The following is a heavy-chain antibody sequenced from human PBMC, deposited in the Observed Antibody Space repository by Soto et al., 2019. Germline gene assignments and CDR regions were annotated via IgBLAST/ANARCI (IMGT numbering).Heavy chain of an antibody. V-gene: IGHV1-69*13. CDR1: GGTFSSYA. Sequence: SVKVSCKASGGTFSSYAISWVRQAPGQGLEWMGGIIPIFGTANYAQKFQGRVTITADESTSTAYMELSSLRSEDTAVYYCARMGQDYSNYYGMDVWGQGTTVTVSS. J-gene: IGHJ6*02. CDR2: IIPIFGTA. CDR3: ARMGQDYSNYYGMDV. D-gene: IGHD4-4*01.